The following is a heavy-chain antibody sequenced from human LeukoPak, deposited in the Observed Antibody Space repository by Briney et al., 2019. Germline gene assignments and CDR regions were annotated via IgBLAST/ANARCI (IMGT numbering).Heavy chain of an antibody. CDR2: IIPILGIA. CDR1: GGTFSSYA. D-gene: IGHD6-19*01. CDR3: ARGPAKSKAVAGRYFDY. J-gene: IGHJ4*02. Sequence: GSSVKVSCKASGGTFSSYAISWVRQAPGQGLEWMGRIIPILGIANYAQKFQGRVTITADKSTSTAYMELSSLRSEDTAVYYCARGPAKSKAVAGRYFDYWGQGTLVTVSS. V-gene: IGHV1-69*04.